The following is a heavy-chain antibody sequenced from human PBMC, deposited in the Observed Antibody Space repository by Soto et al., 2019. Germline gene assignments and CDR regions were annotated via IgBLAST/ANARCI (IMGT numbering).Heavy chain of an antibody. CDR3: ANEVMCRGYYSNRFY. CDR1: GFTFSGYG. V-gene: IGHV3-30*18. J-gene: IGHJ6*03. CDR2: ISYDGVNK. D-gene: IGHD4-4*01. Sequence: QVHLVESGGGEVQPGRSLRLSCAASGFTFSGYGMHWVRQAPGKGLEWVAVISYDGVNKYYADSVKGRFTISRDNSKNTLNMKRRAMRLDDTVVMYYANEVMCRGYYSNRFYRGK.